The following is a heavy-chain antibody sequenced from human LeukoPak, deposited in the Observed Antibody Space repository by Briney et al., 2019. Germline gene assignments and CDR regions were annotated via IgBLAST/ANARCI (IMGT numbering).Heavy chain of an antibody. CDR3: ARGDDASGYQNFDY. CDR2: IYYSGST. Sequence: SETLSLTCTVSGGSISSYYWSWIRQPPGKGREWIGYIYYSGSTNYNPSLKSRVTISVDTSKNQFSLKLSSVTAADTAVYYCARGDDASGYQNFDYWGQGTLVTVSS. D-gene: IGHD3-3*01. J-gene: IGHJ4*02. CDR1: GGSISSYY. V-gene: IGHV4-59*01.